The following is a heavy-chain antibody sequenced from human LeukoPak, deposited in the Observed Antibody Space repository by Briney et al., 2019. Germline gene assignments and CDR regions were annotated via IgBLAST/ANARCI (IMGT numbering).Heavy chain of an antibody. CDR3: TRDRSRAEDD. D-gene: IGHD1-14*01. V-gene: IGHV3-7*01. J-gene: IGHJ4*02. Sequence: PGGSLRLSCAASGFTFSGHWMSWVRQAPGKGLEWVANINQGGSDKYYVDSVKGRFTISRDHANNLLYLQMNSLRGEDTAVYYCTRDRSRAEDDWGQGTLVTVSS. CDR2: INQGGSDK. CDR1: GFTFSGHW.